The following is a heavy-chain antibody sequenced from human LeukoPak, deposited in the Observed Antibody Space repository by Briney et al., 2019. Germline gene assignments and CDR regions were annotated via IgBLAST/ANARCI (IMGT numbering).Heavy chain of an antibody. Sequence: GASVNVSCKASGYIFSSYGITWVRQAPGQGREGMGWISAYNGNTNYAQKLQGRVTMTTDTSTSTAYMELRSLRSDDTAVYYCARDTQNLKWELQGSFDYWGQGTLVTVSS. D-gene: IGHD1-26*01. V-gene: IGHV1-18*01. CDR2: ISAYNGNT. J-gene: IGHJ4*02. CDR3: ARDTQNLKWELQGSFDY. CDR1: GYIFSSYG.